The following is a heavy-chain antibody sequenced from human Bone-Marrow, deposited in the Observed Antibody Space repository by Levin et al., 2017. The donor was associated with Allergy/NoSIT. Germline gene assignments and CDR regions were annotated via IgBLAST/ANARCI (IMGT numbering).Heavy chain of an antibody. CDR2: IDQDGSQK. CDR1: GFTFRDYW. V-gene: IGHV3-7*03. J-gene: IGHJ3*02. Sequence: GGSLRLSCAAAGFTFRDYWMTWVRQTPGRGLEWVADIDQDGSQKYYVDSVKGRFTISRDNAKNSVDLQMNYLRDDDTAVYYCARKLRGSSAYDAFDIWGHGTMVTFSS. CDR3: ARKLRGSSAYDAFDI. D-gene: IGHD5-12*01.